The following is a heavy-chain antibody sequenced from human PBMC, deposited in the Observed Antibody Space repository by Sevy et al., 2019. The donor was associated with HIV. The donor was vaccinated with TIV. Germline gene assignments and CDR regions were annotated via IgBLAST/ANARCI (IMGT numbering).Heavy chain of an antibody. CDR2: ISYDENNE. CDR3: VKGYYDFWSGYYTAYYYYGMDI. V-gene: IGHV3-30*18. CDR1: GFTFSRYG. D-gene: IGHD3-3*01. Sequence: GGSLRLSCAASGFTFSRYGMHWVRQAPGKGLEWVALISYDENNEYYTDSVQGRFTISRDNSQNTLYLQMSSLRAEDTAVYYCVKGYYDFWSGYYTAYYYYGMDIWGQGTTVTVSS. J-gene: IGHJ6*02.